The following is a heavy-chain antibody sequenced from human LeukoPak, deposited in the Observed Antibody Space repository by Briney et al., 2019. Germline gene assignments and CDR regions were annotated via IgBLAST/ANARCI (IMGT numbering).Heavy chain of an antibody. Sequence: TGGSLRLSCAASGIAVTGNYMSWVRQPPGKGLDWVAFISINTDTFYADSVRGRFTISRDSSKNTLFLQMNSLRDEDSAVYYCAIAQSWDELFDSWGQGTLVTVSS. V-gene: IGHV3-53*01. D-gene: IGHD1-1*01. CDR2: ISINTDT. CDR1: GIAVTGNY. CDR3: AIAQSWDELFDS. J-gene: IGHJ4*02.